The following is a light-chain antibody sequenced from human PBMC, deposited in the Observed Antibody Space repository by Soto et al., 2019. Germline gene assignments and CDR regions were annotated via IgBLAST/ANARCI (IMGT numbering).Light chain of an antibody. CDR2: GAS. CDR3: QQYGSSVLT. J-gene: IGKJ4*01. V-gene: IGKV3-20*01. CDR1: QSVTNNY. Sequence: EIVLTQSPGTLSLSPGQRATLSCRASQSVTNNYLAWYQQKPGQSPRLFIYGASIRAAGIPDRFSGGGSGTDFTLTISRLEPEDSAVYYCQQYGSSVLTFGGGTKVEIK.